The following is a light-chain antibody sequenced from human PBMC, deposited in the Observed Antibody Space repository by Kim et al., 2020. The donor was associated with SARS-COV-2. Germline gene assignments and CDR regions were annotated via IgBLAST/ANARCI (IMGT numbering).Light chain of an antibody. J-gene: IGLJ3*02. CDR3: QVWDSGTWV. V-gene: IGLV3-9*01. CDR2: KDS. Sequence: SVALGQTARLTCGGNTIQTLNVHWYRQKPGQAPVLVMYKDSKRPSGIPERFSGSNSGNTATLTISRAQADDEADYFCQVWDSGTWVFGGGTQLTVL. CDR1: TIQTLN.